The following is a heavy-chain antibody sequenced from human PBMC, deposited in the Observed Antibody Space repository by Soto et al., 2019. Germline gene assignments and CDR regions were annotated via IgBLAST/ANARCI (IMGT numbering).Heavy chain of an antibody. CDR2: XSXXGXXX. J-gene: IGHJ3*02. V-gene: IGHV3-30-3*01. D-gene: IGHD6-13*01. CDR3: ARGAAATHDAFDI. Sequence: GGSLRLSCAASGFTFSSYAIHWVRQAPVKRLEXVAXXSXXGXXXXXAXXGKGRFTISRDNSKNTLYLQMNSLRAEDTAVYYCARGAAATHDAFDIWGQGTMVTASS. CDR1: GFTFSSYA.